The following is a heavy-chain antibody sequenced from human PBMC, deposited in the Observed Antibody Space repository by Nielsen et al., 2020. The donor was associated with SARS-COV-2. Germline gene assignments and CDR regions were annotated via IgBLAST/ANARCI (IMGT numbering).Heavy chain of an antibody. CDR2: IILIFGTA. CDR3: ARAGGYSSGWYPFDY. Sequence: SVKVSCKASGGTFSSYAISWVRQAPGQGLEWMGGIILIFGTANYAQKFQGRVTITADKSTSTAYMELSSLRSEDTAVYYCARAGGYSSGWYPFDYWGQGTLVTVSS. V-gene: IGHV1-69*06. D-gene: IGHD6-19*01. J-gene: IGHJ4*02. CDR1: GGTFSSYA.